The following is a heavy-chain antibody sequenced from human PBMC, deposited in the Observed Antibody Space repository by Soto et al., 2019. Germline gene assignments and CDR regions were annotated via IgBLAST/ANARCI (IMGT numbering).Heavy chain of an antibody. CDR3: ALHGFYYDRSGYEY. CDR2: IYHTGNT. CDR1: VYSITRGYY. V-gene: IGHV4-38-2*01. D-gene: IGHD3-22*01. J-gene: IGHJ4*02. Sequence: SETLSLTCAFSVYSITRGYYWGWIRQPPGKGLEWIGSIYHTGNTYYNPSLKSRVTISVDTSKDQFSLNLISVTAADTAVYYCALHGFYYDRSGYEYWGQGTLVTVSS.